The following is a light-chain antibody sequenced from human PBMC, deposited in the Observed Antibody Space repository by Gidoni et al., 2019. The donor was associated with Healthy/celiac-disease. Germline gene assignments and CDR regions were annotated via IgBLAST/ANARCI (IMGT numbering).Light chain of an antibody. CDR2: QDS. CDR3: QAWDSGTPHVV. Sequence: SYELPQPPSVSVSPGQTASITRSGDKLGDKYVSWYQQKPGQSPVLVIYQDSKRPSGIPERFSGSNSGNTATLTISGTQAIDEADYYCQAWDSGTPHVVFGGGTKLTVL. CDR1: KLGDKY. V-gene: IGLV3-1*01. J-gene: IGLJ2*01.